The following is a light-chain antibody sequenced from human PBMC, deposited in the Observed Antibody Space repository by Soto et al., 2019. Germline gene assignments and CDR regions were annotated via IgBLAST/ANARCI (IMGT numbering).Light chain of an antibody. CDR3: SSYTTSSPYV. CDR1: SSDVGGYNS. Sequence: QSALTQAATVSGSPGQSITISCTGTSSDVGGYNSVSWYQQHPGKAPKLMIYGVSNRPSGVSNRFSGSKSGNTASLTISGLQAEDEADYYCSSYTTSSPYVFGTGTKLTVL. CDR2: GVS. V-gene: IGLV2-14*01. J-gene: IGLJ1*01.